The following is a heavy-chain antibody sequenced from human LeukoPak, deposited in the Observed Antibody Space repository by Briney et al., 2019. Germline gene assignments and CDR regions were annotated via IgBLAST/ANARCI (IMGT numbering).Heavy chain of an antibody. CDR2: ISSSGSTI. V-gene: IGHV3-48*03. CDR3: ARAPSYYYDSSGYYF. Sequence: PGGSLRLSCAASGFTFSSYEMNWVRQAPGKGLEWVSYISSSGSTIYYADSVKGRFTISRDNAKNSLYLQMNSLRAEDTVVYYCARAPSYYYDSSGYYFWGQGTLVTVSS. CDR1: GFTFSSYE. J-gene: IGHJ4*02. D-gene: IGHD3-22*01.